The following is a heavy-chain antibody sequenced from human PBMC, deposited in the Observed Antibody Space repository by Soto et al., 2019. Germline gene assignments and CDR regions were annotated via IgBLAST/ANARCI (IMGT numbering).Heavy chain of an antibody. Sequence: KTSETLSLTCAVYGGSFSGYYWSWIRQPPGKGLEWIGEINHSGSTNYNPSLKSRVTISVDTSKNQFSLKLSSVTAADTAVYYCARGNYDFWSGYYLKRYDYYYYGMDVWGQGTTVTVSS. CDR1: GGSFSGYY. CDR2: INHSGST. V-gene: IGHV4-34*01. J-gene: IGHJ6*02. CDR3: ARGNYDFWSGYYLKRYDYYYYGMDV. D-gene: IGHD3-3*01.